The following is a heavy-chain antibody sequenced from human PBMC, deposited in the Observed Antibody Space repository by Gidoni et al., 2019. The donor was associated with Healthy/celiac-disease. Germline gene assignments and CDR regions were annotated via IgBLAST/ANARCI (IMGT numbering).Heavy chain of an antibody. CDR3: ARDYYESSGYDWFDP. J-gene: IGHJ5*02. CDR1: GFSFSSYT. D-gene: IGHD3-22*01. Sequence: EVQLVESGGGLVKPGGSLRLSCAASGFSFSSYTMNWVRQAPGKGLEWVSSISSSSSSIYYADSLKGRFTISRDNAKNSLYLQMNSLRAEDTAVYYCARDYYESSGYDWFDPWGQGTLVTVSS. CDR2: ISSSSSSI. V-gene: IGHV3-21*01.